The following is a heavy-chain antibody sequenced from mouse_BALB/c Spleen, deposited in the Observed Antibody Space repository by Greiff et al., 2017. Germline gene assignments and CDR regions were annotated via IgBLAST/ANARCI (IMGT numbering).Heavy chain of an antibody. CDR1: GYSITSDYA. D-gene: IGHD1-2*01. CDR2: ISYSGST. J-gene: IGHJ2*01. V-gene: IGHV3-2*02. CDR3: ARLLRLGDYFDY. Sequence: EVQRVESGPGLVKPSQSLSLTCTVTGYSITSDYAWNWIRQFPGNKLEWMGYISYSGSTSYNPSLKSRISITRDTSKNQFFLQLNSVTTEDTATYYCARLLRLGDYFDYWGQGTTLTVSS.